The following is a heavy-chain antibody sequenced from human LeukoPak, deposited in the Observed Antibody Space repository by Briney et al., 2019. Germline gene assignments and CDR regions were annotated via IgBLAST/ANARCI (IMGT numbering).Heavy chain of an antibody. D-gene: IGHD5-12*01. CDR1: GYTFTGYY. V-gene: IGHV1-8*02. CDR3: ARANIVATISDYYYYMDV. CDR2: MNPNSGNT. Sequence: ASVKVSCKASGYTFTGYYMHWVRQAPGQGLEWMGWMNPNSGNTGYAQKFQGRVTMTRNTSISTAYMELSSLRSEDTAVYYCARANIVATISDYYYYMDVWGKGTTVTISS. J-gene: IGHJ6*03.